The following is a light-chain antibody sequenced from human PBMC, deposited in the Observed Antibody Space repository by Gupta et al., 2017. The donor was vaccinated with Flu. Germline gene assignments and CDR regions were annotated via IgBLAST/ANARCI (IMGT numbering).Light chain of an antibody. CDR1: QSVGPN. J-gene: IGKJ3*01. Sequence: PGERVAPSWRAHQSVGPNVAWYQQKPGQPPRLINYGAIHRSVDIPVRFSGSGSGTEFTLTISSLQSEDFAVYYCEQYNNWPLFGPGTRVDI. CDR3: EQYNNWPL. CDR2: GAI. V-gene: IGKV3-15*01.